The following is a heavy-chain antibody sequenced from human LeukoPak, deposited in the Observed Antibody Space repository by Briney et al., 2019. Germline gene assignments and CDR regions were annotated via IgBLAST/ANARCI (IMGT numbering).Heavy chain of an antibody. CDR1: GFAFNTYA. CDR3: AKARSYYYASGSYDGTDY. CDR2: IRYDGSHE. J-gene: IGHJ4*02. Sequence: PGGSLRLSCAASGFAFNTYAMHWIRQAPGKGLEWVSFIRYDGSHEYYTDSVRGRFSVSRDDSKNTLYLQVGSLRPEDTAVYYCAKARSYYYASGSYDGTDYWGQGTLVTVSS. D-gene: IGHD3-10*01. V-gene: IGHV3-30*02.